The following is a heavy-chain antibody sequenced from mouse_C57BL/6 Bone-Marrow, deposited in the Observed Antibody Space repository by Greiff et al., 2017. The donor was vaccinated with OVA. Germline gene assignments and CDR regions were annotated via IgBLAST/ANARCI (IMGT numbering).Heavy chain of an antibody. CDR3: ARDSITTEAMDY. Sequence: QVQLKQPGAELVMPGASVKLSCKASGYTFTSYWMHWVKPRPGQGLEWIGEIDPSDSYTNYNQKFKGKSTLTVDKSSSTAYMQLSSLTSEDSAVYYCARDSITTEAMDYWGQGTSVTVSS. CDR1: GYTFTSYW. J-gene: IGHJ4*01. CDR2: IDPSDSYT. D-gene: IGHD1-2*01. V-gene: IGHV1-69*01.